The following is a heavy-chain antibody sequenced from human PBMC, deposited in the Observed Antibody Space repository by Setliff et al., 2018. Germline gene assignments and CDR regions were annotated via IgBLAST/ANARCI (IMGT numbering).Heavy chain of an antibody. J-gene: IGHJ4*02. CDR1: GYTLTELS. Sequence: ASVKVSCKVSGYTLTELSMHWVRQAPGQGLEWMGGIIPIFGTANYAQKFQGRVTITADESTSTAYMELSSLRSEDTAVYYCASSRDYNFWSGYYSPLDYWGQGTLVTVSS. D-gene: IGHD3-3*01. CDR3: ASSRDYNFWSGYYSPLDY. CDR2: IIPIFGTA. V-gene: IGHV1-69*13.